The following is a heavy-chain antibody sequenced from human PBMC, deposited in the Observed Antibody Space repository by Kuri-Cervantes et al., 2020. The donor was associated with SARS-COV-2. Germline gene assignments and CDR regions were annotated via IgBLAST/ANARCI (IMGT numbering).Heavy chain of an antibody. CDR1: GGSISSYY. D-gene: IGHD3-10*01. Sequence: SETLSLTCTVSGGSISSYYWSWIRHPPGKGLEWIGYIYYSGSTNYNPSLKSRVTISVDTSKNQFSLKLSSVTAADTAVYYCARVGGNWELPFDYWGQGTLVTVSS. J-gene: IGHJ4*02. CDR3: ARVGGNWELPFDY. V-gene: IGHV4-59*01. CDR2: IYYSGST.